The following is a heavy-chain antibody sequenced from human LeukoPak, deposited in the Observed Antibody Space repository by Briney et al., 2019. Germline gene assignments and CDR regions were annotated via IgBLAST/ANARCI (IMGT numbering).Heavy chain of an antibody. CDR1: GFTFSRYW. CDR2: IKQDGSEK. D-gene: IGHD6-19*01. V-gene: IGHV3-7*01. Sequence: QPGGSLRLSCAASGFTFSRYWRTWVRQARGKGLEWVANIKQDGSEKYYVDSVKGRFTISRDSAKSSLYLQMNSLRAEDTAVYYCAKNIGSGWYPLDYWGQGTLVTISS. CDR3: AKNIGSGWYPLDY. J-gene: IGHJ4*02.